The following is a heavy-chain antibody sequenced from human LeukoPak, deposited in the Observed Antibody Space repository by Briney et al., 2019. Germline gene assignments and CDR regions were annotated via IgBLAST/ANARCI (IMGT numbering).Heavy chain of an antibody. CDR3: ARPQLGAVDAFDI. J-gene: IGHJ3*02. Sequence: SETLSPTCTVSGYSISTSYYWGWIRQPPGKGLEWIGSIYYSGSTYYNPSLKSRVTISVDTSKNQFSLKLSSVTAADTAVYYCARPQLGAVDAFDIWGQGTMVTVSS. D-gene: IGHD1-1*01. V-gene: IGHV4-38-2*02. CDR2: IYYSGST. CDR1: GYSISTSYY.